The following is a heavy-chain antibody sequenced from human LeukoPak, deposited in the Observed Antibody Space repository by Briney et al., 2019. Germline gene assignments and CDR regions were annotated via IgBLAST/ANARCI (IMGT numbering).Heavy chain of an antibody. V-gene: IGHV4-34*01. CDR3: ARGLVVVVAASARVTTSYYFDY. CDR2: INHSGST. D-gene: IGHD2-15*01. Sequence: SEALSLTCAVYGGSFSGYYWSWIRQPPGKGLEWIGEINHSGSTNYNPSLKSRVTISVDTSKNQFSLKLSSVTAADTAVYYCARGLVVVVAASARVTTSYYFDYWGQGTLVTVSS. CDR1: GGSFSGYY. J-gene: IGHJ4*02.